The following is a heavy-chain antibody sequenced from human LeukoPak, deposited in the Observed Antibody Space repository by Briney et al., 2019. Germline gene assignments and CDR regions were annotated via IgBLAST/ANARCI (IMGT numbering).Heavy chain of an antibody. V-gene: IGHV4-38-2*01. CDR3: ARNSSVDTPTARGYFDY. CDR2: IYHSGST. Sequence: SETLSLTCAVSGYSISSGYYWGWIRQPAGKGLEWIGSIYHSGSTYYNPSLKSRFTISVDTSKNQLSLKLSSVTAADTAVYYCARNSSVDTPTARGYFDYGGQGPLVSVPS. CDR1: GYSISSGYY. D-gene: IGHD5-18*01. J-gene: IGHJ4*02.